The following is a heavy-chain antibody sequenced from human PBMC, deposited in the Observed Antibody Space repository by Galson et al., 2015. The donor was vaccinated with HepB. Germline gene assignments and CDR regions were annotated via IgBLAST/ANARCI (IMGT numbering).Heavy chain of an antibody. D-gene: IGHD3-22*01. CDR3: ARVPYYYDSSLRGDY. V-gene: IGHV3-48*03. CDR1: GFTFSSYE. J-gene: IGHJ4*02. Sequence: SLRLSCAASGFTFSSYEMNWVRQAPGKGLEWVSYISSSGSTIYYADSVKGRFTISRDNAKNSLYLQMNSLRAEDTAVYYCARVPYYYDSSLRGDYWGQGTLVTVSS. CDR2: ISSSGSTI.